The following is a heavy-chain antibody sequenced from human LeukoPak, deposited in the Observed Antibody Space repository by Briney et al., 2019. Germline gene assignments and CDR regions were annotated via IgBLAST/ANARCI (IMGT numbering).Heavy chain of an antibody. CDR2: INPNSGGT. V-gene: IGHV1-2*02. CDR1: GYTFTCYY. J-gene: IGHJ4*02. D-gene: IGHD6-13*01. CDR3: PQSLAAAGPFIDY. Sequence: GASVKVSCKASGYTFTCYYMHGVGQAAGQGREWMGWINPNSGGTNYAQKFRGGVAMTRHTSIRTAYMELSRLRRGDPVVDCCPQSLAAAGPFIDYWGQGTLVTVSS.